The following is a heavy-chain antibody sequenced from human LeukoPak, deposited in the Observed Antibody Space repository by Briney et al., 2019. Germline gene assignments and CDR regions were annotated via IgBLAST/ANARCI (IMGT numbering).Heavy chain of an antibody. Sequence: SETLSLTCSVSGASITSSYWSWIRQTPGKGLEWIGNIYSGSTNYNPSFESRVTVSLDTSKNQFSLRLTSVTAADTALYYCARDGYGSGSYGWFDPWGQGTLVTLSS. V-gene: IGHV4-59*01. D-gene: IGHD3-10*01. CDR1: GASITSSY. CDR3: ARDGYGSGSYGWFDP. CDR2: IYSGST. J-gene: IGHJ5*02.